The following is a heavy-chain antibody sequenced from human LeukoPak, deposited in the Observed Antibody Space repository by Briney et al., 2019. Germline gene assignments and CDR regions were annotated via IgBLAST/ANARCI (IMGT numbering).Heavy chain of an antibody. D-gene: IGHD6-19*01. Sequence: SGGSLRLSCAASGFTFSSYGMHWVRQAPGKGLEWVAVIWYDGSNKYYADSVKGRFTISRDNSKNTLYLQMNSLRAEDTAVYYCARWYSSGWYLDYWGQGTLVTVSS. CDR1: GFTFSSYG. CDR3: ARWYSSGWYLDY. V-gene: IGHV3-33*01. J-gene: IGHJ4*02. CDR2: IWYDGSNK.